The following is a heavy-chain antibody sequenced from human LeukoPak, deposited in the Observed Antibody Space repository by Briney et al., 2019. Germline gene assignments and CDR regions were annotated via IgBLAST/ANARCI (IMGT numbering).Heavy chain of an antibody. D-gene: IGHD3-10*01. CDR3: AKDRTHGMVRGRPDY. CDR2: INHSGST. V-gene: IGHV4-34*01. CDR1: GGSFSGYY. J-gene: IGHJ4*02. Sequence: PSETLSLTCAVHGGSFSGYYWSWIRQPPGKGLEWIGEINHSGSTNYNPSLKSRVTISVDTSKNQFSLKLSSVTAADTAVYYCAKDRTHGMVRGRPDYWGQGTLVTVSS.